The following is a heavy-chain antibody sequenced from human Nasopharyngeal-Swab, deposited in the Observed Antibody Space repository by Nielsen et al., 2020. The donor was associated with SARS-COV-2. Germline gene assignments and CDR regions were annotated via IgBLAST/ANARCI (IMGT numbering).Heavy chain of an antibody. CDR3: ARASGDGIVATIWNYYYYGMDV. CDR2: ISTYNGNT. Sequence: ASVKVSCKASGYTFSGYGFSWVRQAPGQGLEWMGWISTYNGNTNYAQKFQGRVTMTTDTSTSTAYMELRSLRSDGTAVYYCARASGDGIVATIWNYYYYGMDVWGQGTTVTVSS. J-gene: IGHJ6*02. CDR1: GYTFSGYG. D-gene: IGHD5-12*01. V-gene: IGHV1-18*01.